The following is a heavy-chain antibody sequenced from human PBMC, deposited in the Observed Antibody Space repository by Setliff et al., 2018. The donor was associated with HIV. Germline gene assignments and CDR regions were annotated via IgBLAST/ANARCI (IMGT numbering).Heavy chain of an antibody. Sequence: ASVKVSCKASGYTFTTYTIHWVRQAPGQRLEWMGWINAGNGNTKYSQEFQGRVTITRDTSASTVYMELSSLRSEDMAAYYCARSWWGAEYYFDYWGQGTLVTVSS. CDR1: GYTFTTYT. J-gene: IGHJ4*02. D-gene: IGHD1-26*01. CDR3: ARSWWGAEYYFDY. CDR2: INAGNGNT. V-gene: IGHV1-3*03.